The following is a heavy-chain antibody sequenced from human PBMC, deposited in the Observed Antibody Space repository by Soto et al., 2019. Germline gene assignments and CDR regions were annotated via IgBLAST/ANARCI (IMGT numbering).Heavy chain of an antibody. Sequence: QVQLVQSGAEVKKPGASVKVSCKASGYTFTSYAMHWVRQAPGQRLEWMGWINAGNGNTKYSQKFQGRVTITRDTSASTAYMELSSLRSEDTAVYYCAREWTDQNYYYYYVYVWGKGTTVTVSS. J-gene: IGHJ6*03. D-gene: IGHD5-12*01. CDR3: AREWTDQNYYYYYVYV. CDR1: GYTFTSYA. V-gene: IGHV1-3*01. CDR2: INAGNGNT.